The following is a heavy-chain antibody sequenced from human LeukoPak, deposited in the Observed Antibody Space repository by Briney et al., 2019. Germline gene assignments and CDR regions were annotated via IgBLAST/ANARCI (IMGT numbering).Heavy chain of an antibody. CDR1: GFTFSSYN. J-gene: IGHJ4*02. V-gene: IGHV3-21*04. Sequence: KTGGSLRLSCAASGFTFSSYNMNWVRQAPGKGLEWVSSVSSISTYIYYADSVNGRFTISRDNAKNSLYLQMNSLRAEDTAVYYCAKLGVWGSYPREIVAYYFDYWGQGTLVTVSS. CDR2: VSSISTYI. D-gene: IGHD3-16*02. CDR3: AKLGVWGSYPREIVAYYFDY.